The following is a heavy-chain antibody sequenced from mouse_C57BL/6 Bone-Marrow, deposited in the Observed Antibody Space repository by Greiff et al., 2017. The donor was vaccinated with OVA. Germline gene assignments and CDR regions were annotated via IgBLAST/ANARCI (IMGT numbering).Heavy chain of an antibody. V-gene: IGHV1-42*01. CDR1: GYSFTGYY. Sequence: EVKLQESGPELVKPGASVKISCKASGYSFTGYYMNWVKQSPEKSLEWIGEINPSTGGTTYNQKFKAKATLTVDKSSSTAYMQLKSLTSEDSAVYYCARYGSSRYYFDYWGQGTTLTVSS. CDR3: ARYGSSRYYFDY. J-gene: IGHJ2*01. D-gene: IGHD1-1*01. CDR2: INPSTGGT.